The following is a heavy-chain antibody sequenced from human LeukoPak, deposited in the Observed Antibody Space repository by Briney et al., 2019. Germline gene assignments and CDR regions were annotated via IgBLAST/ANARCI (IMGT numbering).Heavy chain of an antibody. D-gene: IGHD3-22*01. Sequence: ASVKVSCKASGYTFTSYYMHWVRQAPGQGLEWMGIINPSGGSTSYAQKFQGRVTMTRDTSTSTVYMELSSLRSEDTAVYYCARDARMAYYDSSGYSPGFDYWGQGTLVTVSP. J-gene: IGHJ4*02. CDR3: ARDARMAYYDSSGYSPGFDY. V-gene: IGHV1-46*01. CDR2: INPSGGST. CDR1: GYTFTSYY.